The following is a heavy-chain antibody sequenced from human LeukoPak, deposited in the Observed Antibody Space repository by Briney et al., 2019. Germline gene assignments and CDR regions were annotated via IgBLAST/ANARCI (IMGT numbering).Heavy chain of an antibody. V-gene: IGHV3-48*03. D-gene: IGHD1-26*01. J-gene: IGHJ4*02. CDR1: GFTLSSYE. CDR2: ISSSGSTI. CDR3: ARDPVIVGAYFDY. Sequence: GGSLRLSCAASGFTLSSYEMNWVRQAPGKGLEWVSYISSSGSTIYYADSVKGRFTISRDNAKNSLYLQMNSLRAEDTAVYYCARDPVIVGAYFDYWGQGTLVTVSS.